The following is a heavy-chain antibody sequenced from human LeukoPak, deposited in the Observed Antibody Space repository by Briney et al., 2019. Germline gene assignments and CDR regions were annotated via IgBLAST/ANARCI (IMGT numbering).Heavy chain of an antibody. Sequence: GGSLRLSCAASGFTFSSYWRHWVRQAPGKGLVWVSRINSDGSSTSYADSVKGRFTISRDNSKNTLYLQMNSLRAEDTAVYYCARDSIAAAGMVPWPNYYMDVWGKGTTVTVSS. J-gene: IGHJ6*03. CDR3: ARDSIAAAGMVPWPNYYMDV. CDR1: GFTFSSYW. CDR2: INSDGSST. V-gene: IGHV3-74*01. D-gene: IGHD6-13*01.